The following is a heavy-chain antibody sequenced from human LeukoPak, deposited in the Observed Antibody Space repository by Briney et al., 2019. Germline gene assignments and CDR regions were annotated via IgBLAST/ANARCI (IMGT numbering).Heavy chain of an antibody. V-gene: IGHV3-48*03. Sequence: GGSLRLSRAASGFSFGGYEMNWVRQAPGKGLEWVSYISTTGSTVYYADSVEGRFTISRDNAKNLLYLQMNSLRAEDAAVYYCAKDFPHYYESSHGMDAWGQGTTVTVSS. D-gene: IGHD3-22*01. CDR2: ISTTGSTV. CDR1: GFSFGGYE. CDR3: AKDFPHYYESSHGMDA. J-gene: IGHJ6*02.